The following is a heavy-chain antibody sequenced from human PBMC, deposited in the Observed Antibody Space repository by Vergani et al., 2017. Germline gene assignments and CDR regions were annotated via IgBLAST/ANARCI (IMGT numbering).Heavy chain of an antibody. CDR3: ASKRGACRAAYCHSYDF. Sequence: QVQLQESGPGLVKPSETLSLTCTVSGDSVISTDYHWGWIRQPTGKGLEWIGRMDYSGSTPYNPSLESRISISFETPKNQFSLRLTSVIAADTAVYYCASKRGACRAAYCHSYDFWGQGTLVGVSS. D-gene: IGHD2-15*01. V-gene: IGHV4-39*01. J-gene: IGHJ4*02. CDR1: GDSVISTDYH. CDR2: MDYSGST.